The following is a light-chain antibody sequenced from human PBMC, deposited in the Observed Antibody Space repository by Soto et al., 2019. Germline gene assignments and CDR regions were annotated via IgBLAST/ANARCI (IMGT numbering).Light chain of an antibody. J-gene: IGLJ2*01. V-gene: IGLV2-14*01. CDR1: SSDAGGYNY. CDR2: DVS. CDR3: SSYTSSSTLDVV. Sequence: QSLLTQPSSVSGSPGQSITISCPGTSSDAGGYNYVSWYQQHPGKAPKLMIYDVSNRPSGVSNRFSGSKSGNTASLTISGLQAEDEADYYCSSYTSSSTLDVVFGGGTKVTVL.